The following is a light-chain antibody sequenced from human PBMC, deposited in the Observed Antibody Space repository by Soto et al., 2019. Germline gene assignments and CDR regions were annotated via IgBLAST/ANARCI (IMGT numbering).Light chain of an antibody. Sequence: ESGWTQSTATLSLSPGERATLSCRASQSVSSYLAWYQQKPGQAPRLLIYDASNRATGIPARFSGSGSGTDFTLTISRLEPEDFAVYYCQQYGSSPPTFGQGTKVDI. CDR2: DAS. V-gene: IGKV3-11*01. CDR3: QQYGSSPPT. J-gene: IGKJ1*01. CDR1: QSVSSY.